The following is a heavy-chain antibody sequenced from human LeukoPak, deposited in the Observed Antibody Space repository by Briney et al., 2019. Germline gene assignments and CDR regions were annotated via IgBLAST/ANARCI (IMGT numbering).Heavy chain of an antibody. Sequence: GRSLRLSCAASGFTFSSYWMHWVRQAPGKGLVWVSRINSDGSSTSYADSVKGRFTISRDNSKNTLYLQLNNLSAGDTATYFCSKGQEVDDGVFESWGRGTLVTVSS. D-gene: IGHD1-1*01. J-gene: IGHJ4*02. CDR1: GFTFSSYW. CDR3: SKGQEVDDGVFES. V-gene: IGHV3-74*01. CDR2: INSDGSST.